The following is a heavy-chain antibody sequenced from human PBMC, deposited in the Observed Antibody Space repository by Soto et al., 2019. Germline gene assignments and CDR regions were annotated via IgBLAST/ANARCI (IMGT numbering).Heavy chain of an antibody. CDR2: IYWDNDK. V-gene: IGHV2-5*02. CDR1: GFSLSTTGVG. J-gene: IGHJ5*02. Sequence: QITLKESGPTLVKPTQTLTLTCSFSGFSLSTTGVGVGWIRQSPGKALEWLAIIYWDNDKRYIPSLKSSVTSITSSSKILVVLTAANMVPGDICTYHCARSLWFGELPWGQGAMCTVSS. D-gene: IGHD3-10*01. CDR3: ARSLWFGELP.